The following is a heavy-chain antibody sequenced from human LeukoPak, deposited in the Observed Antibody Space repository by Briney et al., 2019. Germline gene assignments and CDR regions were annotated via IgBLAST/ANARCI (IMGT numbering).Heavy chain of an antibody. V-gene: IGHV3-30*02. Sequence: GGSLRLSCAASGFTFSSYGMHWVRQAPGKGLEWVAFIRYDGSNKYYADSVKGRFTISRDNSKNTLYLQMNSLRAEDTAVYYCAKPLVVVVPAAILNWGQGTLVTVSS. J-gene: IGHJ4*02. CDR1: GFTFSSYG. CDR3: AKPLVVVVPAAILN. D-gene: IGHD2-2*01. CDR2: IRYDGSNK.